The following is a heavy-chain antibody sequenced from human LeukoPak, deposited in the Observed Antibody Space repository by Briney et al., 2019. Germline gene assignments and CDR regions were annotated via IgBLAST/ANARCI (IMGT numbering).Heavy chain of an antibody. CDR1: GYTLTGYY. D-gene: IGHD6-13*01. V-gene: IGHV1-2*02. Sequence: PSMKDSCKPSGYTLTGYYMHWVRKAPGHGLGGMGWSNPNSGGTNYAQKFQGRITMTRDTSISTAYMELGRLRSDDTDVYYCARSYSSSWYVYFDYWGQGTLVTVSS. CDR3: ARSYSSSWYVYFDY. J-gene: IGHJ4*02. CDR2: SNPNSGGT.